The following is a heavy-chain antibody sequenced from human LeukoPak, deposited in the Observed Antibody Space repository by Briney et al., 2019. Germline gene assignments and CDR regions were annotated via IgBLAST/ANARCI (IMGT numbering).Heavy chain of an antibody. V-gene: IGHV4-38-2*01. CDR2: IYHSGST. CDR3: ARQKGYYYDSKGPYFDY. CDR1: GYSISSGYY. D-gene: IGHD3-22*01. J-gene: IGHJ4*02. Sequence: PSETLSLTCAVSGYSISSGYYWGWIRQPPGKGLEWIGSIYHSGSTYYNPSLKSRVTISVDTSKNQLSLKLSSVTAADTAVYYCARQKGYYYDSKGPYFDYWGQGTLVTVSS.